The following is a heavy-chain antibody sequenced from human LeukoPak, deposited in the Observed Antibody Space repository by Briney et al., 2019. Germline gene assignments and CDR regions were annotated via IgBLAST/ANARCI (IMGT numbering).Heavy chain of an antibody. CDR3: ARHVTISGPYDASDI. J-gene: IGHJ3*02. D-gene: IGHD5-24*01. Sequence: SETLSLACTVSGDSISSYYWSWIRQPPGKGLEWIGYIYYSGGTDYNPSLKSRVTISVDTSKNQFSLKLRSVTAADTAVYYCARHVTISGPYDASDIWGQGTMVTVSP. CDR1: GDSISSYY. V-gene: IGHV4-59*08. CDR2: IYYSGGT.